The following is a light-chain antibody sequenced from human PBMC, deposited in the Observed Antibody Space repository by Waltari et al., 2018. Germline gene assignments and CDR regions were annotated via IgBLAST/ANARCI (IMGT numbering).Light chain of an antibody. CDR3: SSRTSSITWV. V-gene: IGLV2-14*03. J-gene: IGLJ3*02. CDR2: DVT. Sequence: QSALTQPASVSGSPGQSITISCPGTTRDVGAYDYVPWYQQHPGKAPKVVIYDVTKRPSGVSNRFSGSKSGSTASLTISGLQAEDEADYYCSSRTSSITWVFGGGTKLTVL. CDR1: TRDVGAYDY.